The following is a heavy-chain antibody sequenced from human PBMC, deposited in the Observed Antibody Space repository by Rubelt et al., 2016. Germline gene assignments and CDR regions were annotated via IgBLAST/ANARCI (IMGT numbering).Heavy chain of an antibody. D-gene: IGHD5-18*01. CDR1: TFSSYG. CDR2: IWYDGSNK. V-gene: IGHV3-33*06. Sequence: TFSSYGMHWVRQAPGKGLEWVAVIWYDGSNKYYADSVKGRFTISRDSSKNTLYLQMNSLRAEDTAVYYCAKGQDRTWIQLWGLDYWGQGTLVTVSS. CDR3: AKGQDRTWIQLWGLDY. J-gene: IGHJ4*02.